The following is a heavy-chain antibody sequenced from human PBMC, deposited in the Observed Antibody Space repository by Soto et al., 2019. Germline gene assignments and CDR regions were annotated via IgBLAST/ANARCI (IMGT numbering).Heavy chain of an antibody. CDR2: IHPSGST. J-gene: IGHJ6*02. Sequence: SETLSLTCAASGGSLSDYYWPWIRQSPGKGLEWIGEIHPSGSTYYNPSLRSRVTISVDTSKNQFALKLTSLTAADTAIYYCARGRDEYKFCNVWGHGTTVTVSS. D-gene: IGHD1-1*01. CDR3: ARGRDEYKFCNV. V-gene: IGHV4-34*01. CDR1: GGSLSDYY.